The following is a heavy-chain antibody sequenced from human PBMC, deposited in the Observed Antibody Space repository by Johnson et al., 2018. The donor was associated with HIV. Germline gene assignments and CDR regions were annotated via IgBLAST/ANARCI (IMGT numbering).Heavy chain of an antibody. J-gene: IGHJ3*02. V-gene: IGHV3-20*04. CDR3: ARTEYFGWDRSHAFDI. D-gene: IGHD3-9*01. CDR1: GFTFDDYG. CDR2: INWNGGST. Sequence: VQLVESGGSVVRPGGSLRLSCAASGFTFDDYGMSWVRQAPGTGLEWVSGINWNGGSTGYADSVKGRFTISRDNAKNSLYLQMNSLRAEDTALYYCARTEYFGWDRSHAFDIWGQGTMVTVSS.